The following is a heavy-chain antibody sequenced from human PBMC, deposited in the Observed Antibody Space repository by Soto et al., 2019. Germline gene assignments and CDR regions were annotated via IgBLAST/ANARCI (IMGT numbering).Heavy chain of an antibody. CDR1: GYTFTSYG. D-gene: IGHD6-13*01. J-gene: IGHJ4*02. CDR2: ISAYNGNT. V-gene: IGHV1-18*01. CDR3: ARDHWRHSSSWTRINY. Sequence: VASVKVSCKASGYTFTSYGISWVRQAPGQGLEWMGWISAYNGNTNYAQKLQGRVTMTTDTSTSTAYMELRSLRSDDTAVYYCARDHWRHSSSWTRINYCGQGTLVTVS.